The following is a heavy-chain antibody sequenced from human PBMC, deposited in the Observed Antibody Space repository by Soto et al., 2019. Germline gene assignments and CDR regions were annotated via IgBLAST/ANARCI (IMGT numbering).Heavy chain of an antibody. CDR3: AKDSRTVAVSAARVYGMDV. CDR2: TRSNGEYT. D-gene: IGHD2-2*01. Sequence: EVQVVESGGGVVPPGGSLRLSCAGSGFTFSDYAMTWVRQAPGKGLEWVSTTRSNGEYTYYGDSAKGRFTVSRDNSKNTLYLEMSSLRDEDTAVYYCAKDSRTVAVSAARVYGMDVWGQGTTVTVSS. J-gene: IGHJ6*02. V-gene: IGHV3-23*04. CDR1: GFTFSDYA.